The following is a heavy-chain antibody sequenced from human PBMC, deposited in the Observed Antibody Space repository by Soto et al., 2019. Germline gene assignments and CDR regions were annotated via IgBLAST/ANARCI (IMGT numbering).Heavy chain of an antibody. CDR1: GFTFSSYG. V-gene: IGHV3-33*01. Sequence: QVQLVESGGGVVQPGRSLRLSCAASGFTFSSYGMHWVRQAPGKGLEWVAVIWYDGSNKYYADSVKGRFTISRDNSKNTLYLQMNSLIAEDTAVYYCARAGDIVLVPAAPAPAPFDYWGQGTLVTVSS. D-gene: IGHD2-2*01. CDR2: IWYDGSNK. J-gene: IGHJ4*02. CDR3: ARAGDIVLVPAAPAPAPFDY.